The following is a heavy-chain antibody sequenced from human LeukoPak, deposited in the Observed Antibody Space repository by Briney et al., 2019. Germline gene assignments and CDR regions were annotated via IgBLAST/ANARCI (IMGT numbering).Heavy chain of an antibody. D-gene: IGHD3-22*01. J-gene: IGHJ3*02. CDR1: GYTFTGYY. V-gene: IGHV1-2*02. Sequence: ASVKVSCKASGYTFTGYYIHWVRQALGQGLEWMGWINPNSGGTNYAQKFQGRVTMTRDTSITTAYMELSRLRSDDTAVYSCASPIPHQMYDSGGGDAFDIWGQGTMVTVSS. CDR3: ASPIPHQMYDSGGGDAFDI. CDR2: INPNSGGT.